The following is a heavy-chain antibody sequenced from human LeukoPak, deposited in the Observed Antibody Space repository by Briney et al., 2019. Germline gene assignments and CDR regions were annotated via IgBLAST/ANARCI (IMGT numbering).Heavy chain of an antibody. V-gene: IGHV4-39*01. J-gene: IGHJ4*02. CDR1: GGSINSGSHY. Sequence: SETLSLTCTVSGGSINSGSHYWGWLRQPPGKGLEWIGSIYYTGKTYYNPSLKSRATMSVDTSKNHFSLKLSSVTAADTAVYYCARLSVRFLEWLEYYFDYWGQGTLVTVSS. CDR3: ARLSVRFLEWLEYYFDY. D-gene: IGHD3-3*01. CDR2: IYYTGKT.